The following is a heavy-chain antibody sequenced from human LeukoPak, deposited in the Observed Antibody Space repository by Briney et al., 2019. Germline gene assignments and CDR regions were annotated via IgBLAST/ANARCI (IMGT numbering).Heavy chain of an antibody. Sequence: ASVKVSCKASGYSRYTFTDYYMHWVRQAPGQGLEWMGRINPNSGGTNYAQKFQGRVTMTRDTSISTAYMELSRLRSDDTAVYYCAGGYSGSHFAAPDYWGQGTLVTVSS. V-gene: IGHV1-2*06. CDR3: AGGYSGSHFAAPDY. J-gene: IGHJ4*02. D-gene: IGHD1-26*01. CDR2: INPNSGGT. CDR1: GYSRYTFTDYY.